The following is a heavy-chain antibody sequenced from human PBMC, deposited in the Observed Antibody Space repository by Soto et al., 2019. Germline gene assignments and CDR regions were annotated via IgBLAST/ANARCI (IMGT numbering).Heavy chain of an antibody. CDR2: IYYSGST. V-gene: IGHV4-39*01. D-gene: IGHD3-10*01. CDR1: GGSISSSSYY. J-gene: IGHJ4*02. CDR3: ARHTLYGPLARGINY. Sequence: SETLSLTCTVSGGSISSSSYYWGWIRQPPGKGLEWIGSIYYSGSTYYNPSLKSRVTISVDTSKNQFSLKLSSVTAADTAVYYCARHTLYGPLARGINYWGQGTLVTVSS.